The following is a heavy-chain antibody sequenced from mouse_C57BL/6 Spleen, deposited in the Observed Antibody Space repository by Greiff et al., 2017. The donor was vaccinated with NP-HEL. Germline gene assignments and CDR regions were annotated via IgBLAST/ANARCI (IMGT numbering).Heavy chain of an antibody. V-gene: IGHV1-7*01. CDR1: GYTFTSYW. CDR3: ARSAGSSYAWFAY. Sequence: VQLQQSGAELAKPGASVKLSCKASGYTFTSYWMHWVKQRPGQGLEWIGYINPSSGYTKYNQKFKDKATLTADKSSSTAYMQLSSLTYVDSAVYYCARSAGSSYAWFAYWGQGTLVTVSA. D-gene: IGHD1-1*01. CDR2: INPSSGYT. J-gene: IGHJ3*01.